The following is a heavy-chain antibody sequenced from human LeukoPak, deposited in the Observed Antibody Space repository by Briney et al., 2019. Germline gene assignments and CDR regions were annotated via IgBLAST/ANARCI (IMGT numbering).Heavy chain of an antibody. CDR3: ARDSGSYLGGDYYFDY. CDR1: GGSMSSYY. D-gene: IGHD1-26*01. J-gene: IGHJ4*02. CDR2: IYYSGSS. V-gene: IGHV4-59*01. Sequence: SETLCLSCTVSGGSMSSYYWNWIRQPPGKGLEWIGYIYYSGSSNYNPSFKSRVTISLDTSKNQFSLKLSSVTAADTAVYYCARDSGSYLGGDYYFDYWGQGTLVTVSS.